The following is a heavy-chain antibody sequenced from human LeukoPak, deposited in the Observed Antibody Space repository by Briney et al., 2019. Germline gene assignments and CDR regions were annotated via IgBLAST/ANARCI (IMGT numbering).Heavy chain of an antibody. Sequence: GRSLRLSCAASGFTFNNYGMHWVRQAPGKGLEWVSSISSSSSYIYYADSVKGRFTISRDNAKNSLYLQMNSLRAEDTAVYYCAREVTPYYWGQGTLVTVSS. CDR2: ISSSSSYI. CDR1: GFTFNNYG. V-gene: IGHV3-21*01. D-gene: IGHD2-15*01. CDR3: AREVTPYY. J-gene: IGHJ4*02.